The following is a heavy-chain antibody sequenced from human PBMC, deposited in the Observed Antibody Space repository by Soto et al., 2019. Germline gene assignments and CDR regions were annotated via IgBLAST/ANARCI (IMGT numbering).Heavy chain of an antibody. CDR1: GYTFTSYA. D-gene: IGHD6-13*01. CDR2: INSGNGNT. V-gene: IGHV1-3*01. J-gene: IGHJ4*02. Sequence: ASVKVSCKASGYTFTSYAMHWVRQAPGQRLEWMGWINSGNGNTKYSQKFQGRVTITRDTSASTAYMELSSLRSEDTAVYYCARVAAVGPFDYWGQGTLVTVSS. CDR3: ARVAAVGPFDY.